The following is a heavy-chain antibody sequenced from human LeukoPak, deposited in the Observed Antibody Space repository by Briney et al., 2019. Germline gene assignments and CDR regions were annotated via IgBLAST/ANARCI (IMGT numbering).Heavy chain of an antibody. CDR2: INPYSGGP. J-gene: IGHJ4*02. CDR3: ARGVGTYYFDY. D-gene: IGHD1-1*01. CDR1: GYTFTGNN. Sequence: GASVKVSCKASGYTFTGNNMHWVRQAPGQGLNWMGWINPYSGGPNYAQKFQGRVTMTRDTSISTAYMELSRLRSDDTAVYYCARGVGTYYFDYWGQGTLVTVSS. V-gene: IGHV1-2*02.